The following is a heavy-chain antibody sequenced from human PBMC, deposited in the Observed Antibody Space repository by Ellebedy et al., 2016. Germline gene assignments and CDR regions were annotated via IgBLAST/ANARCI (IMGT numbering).Heavy chain of an antibody. Sequence: GGSLRLXXAASGFTFSSYGMHWVRQAPGKGLEWVAVISYDGSNKYYADSVKGRFTISRDNSKNTLYLQMNSLRAEDTAVYYCARDLGSGSYFSASNYYGMDVWGQGTTVTVSS. V-gene: IGHV3-30*03. D-gene: IGHD3-10*01. CDR2: ISYDGSNK. CDR3: ARDLGSGSYFSASNYYGMDV. J-gene: IGHJ6*02. CDR1: GFTFSSYG.